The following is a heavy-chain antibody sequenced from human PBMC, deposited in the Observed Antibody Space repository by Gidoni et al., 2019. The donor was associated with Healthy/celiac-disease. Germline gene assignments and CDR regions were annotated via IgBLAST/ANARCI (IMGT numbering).Heavy chain of an antibody. V-gene: IGHV1-46*04. J-gene: IGHJ3*02. CDR3: ARDYDSGVEAFDI. D-gene: IGHD3-22*01. Sequence: QVQLVQSGAAVKKPGASVQVSFKDSGSTFTSYYRHWVRQAPGQGLEWMGIVNPSGGSTSYAQKLQGRVTMTRDTSTSTVYMELSSLRSEDTAVYYCARDYDSGVEAFDIWGQGTMVTVSS. CDR1: GSTFTSYY. CDR2: VNPSGGST.